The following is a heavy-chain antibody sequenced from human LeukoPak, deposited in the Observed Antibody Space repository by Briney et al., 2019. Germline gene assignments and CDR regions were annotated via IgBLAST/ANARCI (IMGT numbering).Heavy chain of an antibody. D-gene: IGHD3-3*01. CDR1: GGSISSYY. CDR2: IYTSGST. Sequence: SETLSLTCTVSGGSISSYYWSWIRQPAGKGLEWIGRIYTSGSTNYNPSLKSRVTMSVDTSKNQFPLKLSSVTAADTAVYYCARSERDFWSGYPYYFDYWGQGTLVTVSS. V-gene: IGHV4-4*07. J-gene: IGHJ4*02. CDR3: ARSERDFWSGYPYYFDY.